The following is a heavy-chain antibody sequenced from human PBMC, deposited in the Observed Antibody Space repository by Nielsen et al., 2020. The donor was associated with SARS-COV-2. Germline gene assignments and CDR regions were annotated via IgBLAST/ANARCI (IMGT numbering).Heavy chain of an antibody. J-gene: IGHJ4*02. Sequence: ASVQVPCKASGYTFTSYYMHWVRQAPGQGLEWMGIINPSGGSTSYAQKFQGRVTMTRDTFTSTVYMELSSLRSEDTAVYYCAREFRDGYNYWGQGTLVTVSS. CDR3: AREFRDGYNY. CDR1: GYTFTSYY. D-gene: IGHD5-24*01. CDR2: INPSGGST. V-gene: IGHV1-46*01.